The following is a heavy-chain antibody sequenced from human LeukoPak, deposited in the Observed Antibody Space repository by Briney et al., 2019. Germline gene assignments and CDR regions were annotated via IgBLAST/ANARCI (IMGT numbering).Heavy chain of an antibody. CDR3: ARGSLPIVVLPAALDD. V-gene: IGHV1-69*05. D-gene: IGHD2-2*01. Sequence: SVKVSYKASGGNFNSYAITWVRQAPGQGLEWMGRIIPIFGTANYAQKFQGRVTITTDESTSTAYMELSSLRSEDTAVYYCARGSLPIVVLPAALDDWGQGTLVTVSS. J-gene: IGHJ4*02. CDR1: GGNFNSYA. CDR2: IIPIFGTA.